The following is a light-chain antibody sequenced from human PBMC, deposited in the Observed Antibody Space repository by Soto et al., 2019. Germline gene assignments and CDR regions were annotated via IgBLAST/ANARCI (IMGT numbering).Light chain of an antibody. J-gene: IGKJ1*01. CDR2: LGS. V-gene: IGKV2-28*01. CDR1: QSLLHSNGYNY. Sequence: DIVMTQSPLSLPVTPGEPASISCRSSQSLLHSNGYNYLDWYLQKPGQSPQLLNYLGSNRASGVPERFSGSGSGTDFTLKISTVEAEDVGVYYCMQALQTPWTFGQGTKVETK. CDR3: MQALQTPWT.